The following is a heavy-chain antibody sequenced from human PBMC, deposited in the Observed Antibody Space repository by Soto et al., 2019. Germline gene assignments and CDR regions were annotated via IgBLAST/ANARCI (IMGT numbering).Heavy chain of an antibody. D-gene: IGHD1-7*01. CDR3: ASYWNCFDY. CDR2: IYYSGST. CDR1: GGSISSYY. J-gene: IGHJ4*02. V-gene: IGHV4-59*01. Sequence: SETLSLTCTVSGGSISSYYWSWIRQPPGKGLEWIGYIYYSGSTNYSPSLKSRVTISVDTSKNQFSLNLSSVTAADTAVYYCASYWNCFDYWGQGTLVTVSS.